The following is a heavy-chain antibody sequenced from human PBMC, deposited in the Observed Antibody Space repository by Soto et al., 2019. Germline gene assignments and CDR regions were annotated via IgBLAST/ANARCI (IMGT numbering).Heavy chain of an antibody. Sequence: SDTLSLTCSVSGASINTGGFYWSWVRQYPGKGLDWIGYGSHTGSGYLNPSLRSRITISLDTPNNQFSLRLTSVTAADTAVYYCARVKVTTESFDSWGQGSLVTVSS. J-gene: IGHJ4*02. CDR2: GSHTGSG. CDR1: GASINTGGFY. V-gene: IGHV4-31*03. CDR3: ARVKVTTESFDS. D-gene: IGHD4-17*01.